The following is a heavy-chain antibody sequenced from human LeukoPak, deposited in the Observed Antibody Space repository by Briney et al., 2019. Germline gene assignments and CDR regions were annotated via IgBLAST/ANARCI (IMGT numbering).Heavy chain of an antibody. D-gene: IGHD2-2*01. V-gene: IGHV3-23*01. CDR3: AKEQAVVPAAIDY. J-gene: IGHJ4*02. CDR2: ISGSGGST. Sequence: GGSLRLSCAASGFTFSSYAVSWVRQAPGKGLEWVSAISGSGGSTYYADSVKGRFTISRDSSKNTLYLQMNSLRAEDTAVYYCAKEQAVVPAAIDYWGQGTLVTVSS. CDR1: GFTFSSYA.